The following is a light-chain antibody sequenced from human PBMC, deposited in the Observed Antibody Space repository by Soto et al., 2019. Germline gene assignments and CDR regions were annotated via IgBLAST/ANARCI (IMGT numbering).Light chain of an antibody. CDR1: SSNLGSHT. CDR3: AAWDDRRGGV. V-gene: IGLV1-44*01. Sequence: QSVLTQPPSTSATPGQSVTIPCSGSSSNLGSHTVSWYQQLPGTAPKLLIYDNNQRPSGVPDRFSGSKSGSSASLAISGLQSEDEADYYCAAWDDRRGGVFGGGTKVTVL. J-gene: IGLJ3*02. CDR2: DNN.